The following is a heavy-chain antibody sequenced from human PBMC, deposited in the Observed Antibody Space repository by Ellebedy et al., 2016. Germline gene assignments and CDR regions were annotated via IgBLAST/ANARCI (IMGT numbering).Heavy chain of an antibody. V-gene: IGHV3-48*04. Sequence: GESLKISXAASGFTVSSNYMSWVRQAPGKGLEWVSYISSRSSIIYYADSVQGRFTISRDDAKNSLYLQMNGLRAEDTAVYYCARDPILGGVGDFDYWGQGTLVTVSS. CDR1: GFTVSSNY. J-gene: IGHJ4*02. CDR2: ISSRSSII. CDR3: ARDPILGGVGDFDY. D-gene: IGHD3-3*01.